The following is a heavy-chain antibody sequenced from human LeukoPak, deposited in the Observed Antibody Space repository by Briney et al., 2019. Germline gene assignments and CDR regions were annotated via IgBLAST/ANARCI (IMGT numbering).Heavy chain of an antibody. J-gene: IGHJ4*02. CDR1: GGSISSGDYY. D-gene: IGHD2-2*02. CDR3: ARVSRYCSSTSCYTGQVDY. V-gene: IGHV4-30-4*08. Sequence: PSETLSLTCTVSGGSISSGDYYWSWIRQPPGRGLEWIGYIYYSGSTYYNPSLKSRVTISVDTSKNQFSLKLSSVTAADTAVYYCARVSRYCSSTSCYTGQVDYWGQGTLVTVSS. CDR2: IYYSGST.